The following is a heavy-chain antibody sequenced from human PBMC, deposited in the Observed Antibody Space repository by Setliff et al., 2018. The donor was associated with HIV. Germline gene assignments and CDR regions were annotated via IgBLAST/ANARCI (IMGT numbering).Heavy chain of an antibody. CDR3: AKDLTWVFPY. J-gene: IGHJ4*01. Sequence: PSETLSLTCTVAGGSITTNNWWSWVSQSPGKGLEWIGEIFHSGSANYNQSLKSRVTISVYRSKNQFSLKLTSVSAADTAMYYCAKDLTWVFPYWGQGMLVTVSS. CDR2: IFHSGSA. D-gene: IGHD2-21*01. V-gene: IGHV4-4*02. CDR1: GGSITTNNW.